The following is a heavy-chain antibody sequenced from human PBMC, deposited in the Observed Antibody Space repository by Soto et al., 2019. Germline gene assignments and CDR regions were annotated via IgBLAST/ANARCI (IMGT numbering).Heavy chain of an antibody. CDR2: ISYDGSNK. V-gene: IGHV3-30*18. J-gene: IGHJ4*02. CDR3: AKDPYGDYSAGYFDY. CDR1: GFTFSSYG. Sequence: GGSLRLSCAASGFTFSSYGMHWVRQAPGKGLEWVAVISYDGSNKYYADSVKGRFTISRDNSKNTLYLQMNSLRAEDTAVYYCAKDPYGDYSAGYFDYWGQGTLVTVSS. D-gene: IGHD4-17*01.